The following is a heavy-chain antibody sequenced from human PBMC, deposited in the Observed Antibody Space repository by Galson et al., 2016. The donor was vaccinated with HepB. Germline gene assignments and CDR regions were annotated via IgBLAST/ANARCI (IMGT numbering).Heavy chain of an antibody. J-gene: IGHJ4*02. CDR1: GITFSRYA. D-gene: IGHD1-7*01. CDR2: ITDSGGST. Sequence: SLRLSCAASGITFSRYAMNWVRQAPGKGLEWVSTITDSGGSTYLADSVRGRFTISRDNSKNTLFLQMNSLRVEDTAVYYCAKAPNPGTTLYPLDYWGQGSLVTVSS. V-gene: IGHV3-23*01. CDR3: AKAPNPGTTLYPLDY.